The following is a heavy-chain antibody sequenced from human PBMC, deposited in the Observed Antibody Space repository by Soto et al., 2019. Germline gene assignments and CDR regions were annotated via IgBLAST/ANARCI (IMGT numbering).Heavy chain of an antibody. CDR3: ARVKYYDSSGYNPLFFDY. CDR2: IYYSGST. Sequence: PSETLSLTCTVSGGSVNSGHYYWNWIRQSPGKGLEWIGYIYYSGSTNYNSSLKSRLSISVDTSKNQFSLKLSSVTAADTAVYYCARVKYYDSSGYNPLFFDYWGQGTLVTVSS. D-gene: IGHD3-22*01. V-gene: IGHV4-61*01. J-gene: IGHJ4*02. CDR1: GGSVNSGHYY.